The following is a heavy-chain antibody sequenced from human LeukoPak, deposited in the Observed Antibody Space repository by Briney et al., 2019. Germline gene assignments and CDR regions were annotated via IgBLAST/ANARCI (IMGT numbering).Heavy chain of an antibody. Sequence: SETLSLTCAVYGGSFSGYYWSWIRQPPGKGLEWIGEINHSGSTNYNPSLKSRVTISVDTSKNQFSLKLSSVTAADTAVYYCASRPRYFDWLFLDVWGQGTTVTVTS. CDR1: GGSFSGYY. V-gene: IGHV4-34*01. J-gene: IGHJ6*02. CDR3: ASRPRYFDWLFLDV. CDR2: INHSGST. D-gene: IGHD3-9*01.